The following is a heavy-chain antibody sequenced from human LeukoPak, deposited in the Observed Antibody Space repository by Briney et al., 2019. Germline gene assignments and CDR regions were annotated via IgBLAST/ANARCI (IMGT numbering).Heavy chain of an antibody. CDR2: IIPIFGAA. CDR1: GGTFSSYA. V-gene: IGHV1-69*13. D-gene: IGHD5-12*01. J-gene: IGHJ5*02. CDR3: ARSVGYDWDWFDP. Sequence: ASVKVSCKASGGTFSSYAISWVRQAPGQGLEXXXXIIPIFGAANYAQKFQGRVTITADESTSTAYMELSSLRSEDTAVYYCARSVGYDWDWFDPWGQGTLVTVSS.